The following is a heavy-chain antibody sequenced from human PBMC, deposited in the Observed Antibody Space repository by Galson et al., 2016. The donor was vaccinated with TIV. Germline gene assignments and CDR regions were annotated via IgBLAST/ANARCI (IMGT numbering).Heavy chain of an antibody. J-gene: IGHJ4*02. CDR2: ISFDGSNT. V-gene: IGHV3-30*18. D-gene: IGHD4-17*01. Sequence: SLRLSCAASGFTFNRFGMHWVRQAPGKGLEWVALISFDGSNTNYVDSVTGRFTTSRDNSKNTLYLQMESLRGEDTAIYFCAKDPRDYDDYPYYFDSWGQGTLVAVSS. CDR1: GFTFNRFG. CDR3: AKDPRDYDDYPYYFDS.